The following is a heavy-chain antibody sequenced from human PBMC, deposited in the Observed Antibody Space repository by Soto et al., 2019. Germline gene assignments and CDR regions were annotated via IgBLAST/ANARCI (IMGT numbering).Heavy chain of an antibody. D-gene: IGHD2-15*01. J-gene: IGHJ4*02. V-gene: IGHV3-23*01. Sequence: GGSLRLSCTASGFTFNRHAMTWVRQAPGKGLERVSGLSDSGGSIYYAESVKGRFTISRDNSMNTLYLQMNSLRAEDTAVYYCAKDQVRVVVAAAFDYWGQGTLVTVSS. CDR2: LSDSGGSI. CDR3: AKDQVRVVVAAAFDY. CDR1: GFTFNRHA.